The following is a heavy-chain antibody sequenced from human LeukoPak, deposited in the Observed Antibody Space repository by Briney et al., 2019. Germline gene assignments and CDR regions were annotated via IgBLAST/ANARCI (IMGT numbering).Heavy chain of an antibody. CDR1: GGSINRYY. V-gene: IGHV4-59*08. CDR3: GRSIIRGVITGVFDY. J-gene: IGHJ4*02. Sequence: SETLSLTCTVSGGSINRYYWSWIRQTPGKGLEWIGFISYTGSTEYYPSLKSRVTISVDTSKDQFSLKLNSVTAADTAVYYCGRSIIRGVITGVFDYWGQGTLVTVSS. CDR2: ISYTGST. D-gene: IGHD3-10*01.